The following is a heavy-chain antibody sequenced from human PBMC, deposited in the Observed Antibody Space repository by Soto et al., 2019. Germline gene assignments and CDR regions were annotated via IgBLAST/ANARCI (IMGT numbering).Heavy chain of an antibody. J-gene: IGHJ4*02. CDR2: INHSGST. D-gene: IGHD4-17*01. CDR1: CGSFSGYY. Sequence: SEPLSLTWSLYCGSFSGYYWSWMRQAPGKGLEWIGEINHSGSTNYNPSLKSRVTISVDTSKNQFSLKLSSVTAADTAVYYCARKRRTTVLFGYWGQGTLVTVSS. V-gene: IGHV4-34*01. CDR3: ARKRRTTVLFGY.